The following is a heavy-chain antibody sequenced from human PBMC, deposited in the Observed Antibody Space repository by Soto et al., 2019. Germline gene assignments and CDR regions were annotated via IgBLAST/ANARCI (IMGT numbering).Heavy chain of an antibody. Sequence: GASVKVSCKASGFTFTDSPMQWVRQTRGQRLEWIGGIVVGSGNTIYAQKFQEGVTITRDMSTGTAYMELSSLRSEDTAVYYCATGPGNYYYYINVWGKGTTVTVSS. CDR3: ATGPGNYYYYINV. CDR1: GFTFTDSP. V-gene: IGHV1-58*02. J-gene: IGHJ6*03. CDR2: IVVGSGNT.